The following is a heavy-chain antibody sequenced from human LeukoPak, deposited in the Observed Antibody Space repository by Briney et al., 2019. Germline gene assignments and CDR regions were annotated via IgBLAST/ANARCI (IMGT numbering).Heavy chain of an antibody. CDR1: GLTFSSYA. Sequence: GGSLRLSCAGSGLTFSSYAMSWVRQAPGKVLEWVPAISGRGDSKYYADYVKGGFTISRDNSKNTLYLQMNSVRAEDTAVYYCAKDMHYYDSSGYSRDYWGQGTLVTVSS. CDR2: ISGRGDSK. CDR3: AKDMHYYDSSGYSRDY. J-gene: IGHJ4*02. D-gene: IGHD3-22*01. V-gene: IGHV3-23*01.